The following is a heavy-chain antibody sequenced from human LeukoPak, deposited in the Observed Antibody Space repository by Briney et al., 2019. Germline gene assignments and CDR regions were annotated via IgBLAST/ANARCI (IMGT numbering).Heavy chain of an antibody. V-gene: IGHV3-30*18. CDR3: AKDSQGYFDY. J-gene: IGHJ4*02. CDR1: GFTFSSYG. CDR2: ISYDGSNK. Sequence: AGGSLRLSCAASGFTFSSYGMHWVRQAPGKGLEWVAVISYDGSNKYYADSVKGRFTISRDNSKNTLYLQMNSLRAEDTAVYYCAKDSQGYFDYWGQGTLVTVSS.